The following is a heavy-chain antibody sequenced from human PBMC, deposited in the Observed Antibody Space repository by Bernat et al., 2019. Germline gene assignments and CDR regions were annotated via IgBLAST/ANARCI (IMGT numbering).Heavy chain of an antibody. CDR3: ARLGSSSWYGVDY. Sequence: EVQLVQSGAEVKKPGESLRISCKGSGYSFTSYWISWVRQMPGKGLEWMGRIDPSDSYTNYSPSFQGHVTISADKSISTAYLQWSILKASDAAVYDCARLGSSSWYGVDYWGQGTLVTVSS. CDR2: IDPSDSYT. V-gene: IGHV5-10-1*03. J-gene: IGHJ4*02. CDR1: GYSFTSYW. D-gene: IGHD6-13*01.